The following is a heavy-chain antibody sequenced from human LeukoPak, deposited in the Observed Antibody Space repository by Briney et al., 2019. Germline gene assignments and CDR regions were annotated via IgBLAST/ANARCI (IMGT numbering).Heavy chain of an antibody. V-gene: IGHV3-30*04. J-gene: IGHJ5*02. CDR3: ARGEDNWNSNWFDP. CDR1: GFTFSSYA. Sequence: GGSLRLSCAASGFTFSSYAMHWVRQAPGKGLEWVAVISYDGSNKYYADSVKGRFTISRDNSKNTLYLQMNSLRAEDTAVYYCARGEDNWNSNWFDPWGQGTLVTVSS. CDR2: ISYDGSNK. D-gene: IGHD1-7*01.